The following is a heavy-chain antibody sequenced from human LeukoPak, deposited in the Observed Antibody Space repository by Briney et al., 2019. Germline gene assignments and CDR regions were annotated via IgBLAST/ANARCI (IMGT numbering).Heavy chain of an antibody. D-gene: IGHD3-22*01. CDR1: DGSNSSGDYY. CDR3: AGYYDKPDAFDI. J-gene: IGHJ3*02. Sequence: SETLSLTCTVSDGSNSSGDYYWNWIRQPPGKGLEWIGYIYYSGSTYYTPSLKSRATMSVDTSKNQFSLKLSSVPAADTAVYYCAGYYDKPDAFDIWGQGTMVTVSS. CDR2: IYYSGST. V-gene: IGHV4-30-4*01.